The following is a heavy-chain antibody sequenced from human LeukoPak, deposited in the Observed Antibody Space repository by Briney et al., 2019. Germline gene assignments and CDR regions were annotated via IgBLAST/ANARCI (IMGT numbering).Heavy chain of an antibody. Sequence: PSETLSLTCAVYGGSFSGYYWSWIRQPPGKGLEWIGSIYYSGNTYYNASLKSQVSISIDTSKNQFSLRLTSVTAADTAVYYCARAYSERYGLGYYYMDVWGKGTTVTISS. J-gene: IGHJ6*03. CDR3: ARAYSERYGLGYYYMDV. V-gene: IGHV4-34*01. CDR2: IYYSGNT. D-gene: IGHD1-26*01. CDR1: GGSFSGYY.